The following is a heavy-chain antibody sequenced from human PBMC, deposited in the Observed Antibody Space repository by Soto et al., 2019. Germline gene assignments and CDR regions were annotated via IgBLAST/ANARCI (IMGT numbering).Heavy chain of an antibody. Sequence: QVQLVESGGGLVKPGGSLRLSCAASGFTFSDYYMSWIRQAPGKGLEWVSYISSSGSTIYYADSVKGRFTISRDNAKNSLSLQMHSLSAEDTAVYYCARASQITIFVVVTKNFDYWGQGTLVTVSS. J-gene: IGHJ4*02. CDR3: ARASQITIFVVVTKNFDY. CDR2: ISSSGSTI. D-gene: IGHD3-3*01. CDR1: GFTFSDYY. V-gene: IGHV3-11*01.